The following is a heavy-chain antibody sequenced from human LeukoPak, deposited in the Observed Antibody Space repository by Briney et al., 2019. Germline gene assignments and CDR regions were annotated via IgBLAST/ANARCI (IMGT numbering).Heavy chain of an antibody. D-gene: IGHD3-22*01. Sequence: PSETLSLTCAVYGGSFSGYYWSWIRQPPGKGLEWIGEINHSGSTNYNPSLKSRVTISVDTSKNQFSLKLSSVTAADTAVYYCARPSDSSGYYGFGYWGQGILVTVSS. CDR2: INHSGST. V-gene: IGHV4-34*01. CDR1: GGSFSGYY. J-gene: IGHJ4*02. CDR3: ARPSDSSGYYGFGY.